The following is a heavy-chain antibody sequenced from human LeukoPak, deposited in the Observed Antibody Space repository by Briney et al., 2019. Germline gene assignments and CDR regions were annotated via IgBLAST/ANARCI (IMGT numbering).Heavy chain of an antibody. CDR3: SRLNDYDILTGLEY. J-gene: IGHJ4*02. CDR1: GFTFGDYA. Sequence: GGSLRLSCAASGFTFGDYAMSWFRQAPGKGLECVGFIRTRPHGGTTEYGPSVKGRFSISRDDSKNIAYQQMNSLKTEDTAVYYCSRLNDYDILTGLEYWGQGTLVTVSS. CDR2: IRTRPHGGTT. V-gene: IGHV3-49*03. D-gene: IGHD3-9*01.